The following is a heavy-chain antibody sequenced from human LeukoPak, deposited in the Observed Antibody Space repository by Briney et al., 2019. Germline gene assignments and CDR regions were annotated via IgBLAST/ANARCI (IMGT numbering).Heavy chain of an antibody. J-gene: IGHJ2*01. CDR1: GYTFTSYG. D-gene: IGHD3-22*01. Sequence: ASVKVSCKASGYTFTSYGISWVRQAPGQGLEWMGWISAYNGNTNYAQKLQGRVTMTEDTSTDTAYMELSSLRSEDTAVYYCATFGYYDSSAYRNWYFDFWGRGTLVTVSS. V-gene: IGHV1-18*01. CDR3: ATFGYYDSSAYRNWYFDF. CDR2: ISAYNGNT.